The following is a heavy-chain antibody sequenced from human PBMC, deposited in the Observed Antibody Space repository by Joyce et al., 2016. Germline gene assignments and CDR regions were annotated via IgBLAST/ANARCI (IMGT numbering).Heavy chain of an antibody. V-gene: IGHV3-48*02. CDR1: GFTFSIYR. CDR2: ITSSSTTV. J-gene: IGHJ4*02. Sequence: EVPLVESGGGLIQPGGSLRLSCAAFGFTFSIYRMNWVRQAPGKGIEWISYITSSSTTVLYTDSVKGRVTISRDDAKNSLYLQMNSLRDEDTAVYYCATSRGHLEYWGQGTLVTVSS. CDR3: ATSRGHLEY. D-gene: IGHD6-25*01.